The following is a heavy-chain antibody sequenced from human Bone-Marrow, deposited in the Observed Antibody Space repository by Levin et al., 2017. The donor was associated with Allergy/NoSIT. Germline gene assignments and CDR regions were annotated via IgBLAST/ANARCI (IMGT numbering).Heavy chain of an antibody. CDR3: ARKPRGGSDTSHGMDV. Sequence: KVSCEVSGYSFTSHWIGWVRQLPGKGLEWMGVIYPGDSDTRYSPSFEGQVTMSADKSTNTAYLQWRSLKASDTAVYYCARKPRGGSDTSHGMDVWGQGTAVTVSS. D-gene: IGHD6-19*01. J-gene: IGHJ6*02. CDR1: GYSFTSHW. CDR2: IYPGDSDT. V-gene: IGHV5-51*01.